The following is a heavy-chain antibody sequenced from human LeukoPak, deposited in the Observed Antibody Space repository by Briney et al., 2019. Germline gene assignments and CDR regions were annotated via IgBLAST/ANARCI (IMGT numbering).Heavy chain of an antibody. Sequence: KTGGSLSLSCAPSGFTFSSYSMNWIRPPPGKRLECIGSIYHSGSTYYNPSLKTRVTKSVDTSKNQFSLKLSSVTAADTAVYYCARALSYYYDSGGYSYYFDYWGQGTLVTVSS. CDR1: GFTFSSYS. V-gene: IGHV4-38-2*01. CDR2: IYHSGST. CDR3: ARALSYYYDSGGYSYYFDY. J-gene: IGHJ4*02. D-gene: IGHD3-22*01.